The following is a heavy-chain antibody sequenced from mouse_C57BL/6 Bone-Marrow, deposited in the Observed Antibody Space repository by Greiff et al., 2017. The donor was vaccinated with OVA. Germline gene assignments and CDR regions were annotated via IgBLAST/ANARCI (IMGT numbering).Heavy chain of an antibody. CDR1: GFTFSSYA. J-gene: IGHJ1*03. Sequence: EVQLVESGEGLVKPGGSLKLSCAASGFTFSSYAMSWVRQTPEKRLEWVAYISSGGDYIYYADTVKGRFTISRDNARNTLYLQMSSLKSEDTAMYYCTRDTGAYWYFDVWGTGTTVTVSS. CDR3: TRDTGAYWYFDV. D-gene: IGHD5-1-1*01. V-gene: IGHV5-9-1*02. CDR2: ISSGGDYI.